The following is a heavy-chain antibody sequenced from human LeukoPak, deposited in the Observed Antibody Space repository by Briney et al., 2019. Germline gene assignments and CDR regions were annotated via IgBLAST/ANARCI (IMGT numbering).Heavy chain of an antibody. J-gene: IGHJ4*02. D-gene: IGHD3-3*01. CDR2: IYYSGST. Sequence: SETLSLTCTVSGVSISSYYWSWIRQPPGKGLEWIGYIYYSGSTNYNPSLESRVTVSVDKSKNQFSLKLSSVTAADTAVYYCASWSGYYMDYWGQGTLVTVSS. CDR3: ASWSGYYMDY. V-gene: IGHV4-59*01. CDR1: GVSISSYY.